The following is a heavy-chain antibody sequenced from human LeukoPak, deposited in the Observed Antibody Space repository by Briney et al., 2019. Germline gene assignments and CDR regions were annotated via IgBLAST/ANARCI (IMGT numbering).Heavy chain of an antibody. CDR2: IFTTEVT. J-gene: IGHJ5*02. CDR3: ARSDGIVGEEAWFDP. CDR1: GGSIGTFH. Sequence: SETLSLTCSVSGGSIGTFHWHWIRQPPGKGLEWIGYIFTTEVTNYSPSLKSRVTVSVDTSKNQFSLRLSSVTAADTAVYYCARSDGIVGEEAWFDPWGQGTLVTVSS. V-gene: IGHV4-4*09. D-gene: IGHD1-26*01.